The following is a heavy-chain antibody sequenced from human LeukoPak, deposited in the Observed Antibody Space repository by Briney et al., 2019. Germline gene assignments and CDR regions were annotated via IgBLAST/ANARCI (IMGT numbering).Heavy chain of an antibody. D-gene: IGHD6-6*01. CDR2: IIPIFGTA. CDR1: GGTFSSYA. CDR3: ARAVEYSSSSSNFYYYYYYMDV. Sequence: ASVKVSCKASGGTFSSYAISWVRQAPGQGLEWMGGIIPIFGTANYAQKFQGRVTITTDESTSTAYMELSSLRSEDTAVYYCARAVEYSSSSSNFYYYYYYMDVWGKGTTVTVSS. J-gene: IGHJ6*03. V-gene: IGHV1-69*05.